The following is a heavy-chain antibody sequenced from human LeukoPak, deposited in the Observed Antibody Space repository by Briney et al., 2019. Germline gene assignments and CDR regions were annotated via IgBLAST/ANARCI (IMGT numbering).Heavy chain of an antibody. CDR1: GGSFSGYY. Sequence: SETLSLTCAAYGGSFSGYYWRWIRQPPGKGLEWIGEINHSGSTNYNPSLKSRVTISVDTSKNQLSLQLSSVTAADTAVYYCARTKRFLEWLLDYWGQGTLVTVSS. J-gene: IGHJ4*02. CDR3: ARTKRFLEWLLDY. CDR2: INHSGST. V-gene: IGHV4-34*01. D-gene: IGHD3-3*01.